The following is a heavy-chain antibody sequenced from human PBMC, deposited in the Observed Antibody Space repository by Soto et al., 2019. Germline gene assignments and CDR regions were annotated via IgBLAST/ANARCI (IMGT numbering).Heavy chain of an antibody. V-gene: IGHV4-59*01. CDR3: AREGNLGRWIQPLDS. J-gene: IGHJ4*02. CDR1: GDPISSYS. CDR2: IHYNGNT. Sequence: SETLSLTCTVSGDPISSYSWSWIRQPPGKGLEWIGNIHYNGNTKYSPSLKSRVTVSVDTSKNHFSLKLISVTTADTAVYFCAREGNLGRWIQPLDSWGQGTLVTVSS. D-gene: IGHD2-2*03.